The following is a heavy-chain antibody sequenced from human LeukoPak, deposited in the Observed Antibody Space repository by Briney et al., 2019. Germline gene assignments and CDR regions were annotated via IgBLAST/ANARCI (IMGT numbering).Heavy chain of an antibody. J-gene: IGHJ4*02. CDR3: SRDRHCIGSTCYGL. CDR1: GFTVSSRY. D-gene: IGHD2-2*01. Sequence: GGSLRLSCAASGFTVSSRYTTWVRQAPGKGLEWVSGINWNSGSTGYANSVKGRFIISRDNSKNTLYLQMNSLRAEDTAVYYCSRDRHCIGSTCYGLWGQGTRVTVSS. V-gene: IGHV3-66*01. CDR2: INWNSGST.